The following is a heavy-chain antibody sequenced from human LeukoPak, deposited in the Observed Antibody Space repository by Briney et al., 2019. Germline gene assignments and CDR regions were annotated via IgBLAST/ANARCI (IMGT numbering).Heavy chain of an antibody. D-gene: IGHD5-18*01. V-gene: IGHV4-39*01. CDR3: ARQGERYGYLEEFDS. J-gene: IGHJ4*02. CDR2: IYYTGST. Sequence: SETLSPTRAVSGGAMTSGVDYWAWIRQTPGKDLEWIGKIYYTGSTTYSNPSLKSRLAISIDTSKNQFSLRLSSVTAADTGLYFCARQGERYGYLEEFDSWGQGTLVGVSS. CDR1: GGAMTSGVDY.